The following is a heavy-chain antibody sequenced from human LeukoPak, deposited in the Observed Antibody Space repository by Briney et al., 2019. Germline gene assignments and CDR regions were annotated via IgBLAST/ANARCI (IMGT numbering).Heavy chain of an antibody. CDR1: GGSISSSSYY. Sequence: SETLSLTCTVSGGSISSSSYYWGWIRQPPGKGLEWIGSIYYSGSTYYNPSLKSRVTISVDTSKNQFSLKLSSVTAADTAVYYCALRFWSGYSPLLYPGYWGQGTLVTVSS. CDR2: IYYSGST. CDR3: ALRFWSGYSPLLYPGY. V-gene: IGHV4-39*01. J-gene: IGHJ4*02. D-gene: IGHD3-3*01.